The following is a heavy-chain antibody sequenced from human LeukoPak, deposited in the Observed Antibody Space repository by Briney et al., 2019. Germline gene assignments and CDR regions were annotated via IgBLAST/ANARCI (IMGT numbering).Heavy chain of an antibody. CDR3: ARTIAQYSNSWLYFYYGLDV. Sequence: PGGSLRLSCTASGFTFGGYAMSWARQAPGKGLEWVSSISGGSEDTYYADSAKGRFTISRDNSKTTLYLQMNSLRAEDTAVYYCARTIAQYSNSWLYFYYGLDVWGQGTTVTVSS. CDR1: GFTFGGYA. D-gene: IGHD6-13*01. J-gene: IGHJ6*02. CDR2: ISGGSEDT. V-gene: IGHV3-23*01.